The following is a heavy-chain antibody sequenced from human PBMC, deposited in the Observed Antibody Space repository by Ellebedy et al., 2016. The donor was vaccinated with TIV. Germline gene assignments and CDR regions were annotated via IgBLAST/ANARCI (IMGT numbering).Heavy chain of an antibody. Sequence: SETLSLXXTVSGGSISSYYWSWIRQPPGKGLEWIGYIYYSGSTNYNPSLKSRVTISVETSKNQFSLKLSSVTAADTAVYYCARGPSDDAFDIWGQGTMVTVSS. CDR1: GGSISSYY. CDR3: ARGPSDDAFDI. J-gene: IGHJ3*02. CDR2: IYYSGST. V-gene: IGHV4-59*01.